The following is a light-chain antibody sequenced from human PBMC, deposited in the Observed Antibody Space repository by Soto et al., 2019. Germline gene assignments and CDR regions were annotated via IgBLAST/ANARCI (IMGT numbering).Light chain of an antibody. Sequence: EIVMTQSPATLSVSPGERATLSCRASQSVSSNLAWYQQKPGQAPRLLIYGASTRATCIPARFIGSGSGTAFSPTISSLQSEDFAVYYCQQYYNWPPWTFGQGTKVEIK. J-gene: IGKJ1*01. CDR3: QQYYNWPPWT. V-gene: IGKV3-15*01. CDR2: GAS. CDR1: QSVSSN.